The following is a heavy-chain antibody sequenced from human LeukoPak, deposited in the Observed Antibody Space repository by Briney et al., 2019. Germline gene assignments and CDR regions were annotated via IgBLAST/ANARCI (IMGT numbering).Heavy chain of an antibody. D-gene: IGHD2-2*01. CDR3: ARRISPDNNIVVVPAARAPIDYFDY. Sequence: SETLSLTCAVYGGSFSGYYWSWIRQPPGKGLEWIGEINHSGSTNYNPSLKSRVTISVDTSKNQFSLKLSSVTAADTAVYYCARRISPDNNIVVVPAARAPIDYFDYWGQGTLVTVSS. V-gene: IGHV4-34*01. CDR2: INHSGST. J-gene: IGHJ4*02. CDR1: GGSFSGYY.